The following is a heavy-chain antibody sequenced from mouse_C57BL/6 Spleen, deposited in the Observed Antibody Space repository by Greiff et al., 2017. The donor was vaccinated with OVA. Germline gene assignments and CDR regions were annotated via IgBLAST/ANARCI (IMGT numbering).Heavy chain of an antibody. D-gene: IGHD2-4*01. CDR2: IYPGNSDT. J-gene: IGHJ2*01. V-gene: IGHV1-5*01. CDR1: GYTFTSYW. CDR3: TRGYYDYESQYYFDY. Sequence: EVQLQQSGTVLARPGASVKMSCKTSGYTFTSYWMHWVKQRPGQGLEWIGAIYPGNSDTSYNQKFKGKAKLTAVTSASTAYMELSSLTNEDSAVYYCTRGYYDYESQYYFDYWGQGTTLTVSS.